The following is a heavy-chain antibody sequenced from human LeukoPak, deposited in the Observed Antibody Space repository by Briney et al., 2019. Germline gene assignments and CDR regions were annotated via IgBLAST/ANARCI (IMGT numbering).Heavy chain of an antibody. V-gene: IGHV4-59*01. CDR2: IYYSGST. CDR3: ARAGPEYYFDY. Sequence: PSETLSLTCTVSGGSINNYYWSWIRQPPGKGLEWIGYIYYSGSTNYNPSLKSRVTISVDTSKNQFSLKLSSVTAADTAVYYCARAGPEYYFDYWGQGTLVTVSS. J-gene: IGHJ4*02. CDR1: GGSINNYY.